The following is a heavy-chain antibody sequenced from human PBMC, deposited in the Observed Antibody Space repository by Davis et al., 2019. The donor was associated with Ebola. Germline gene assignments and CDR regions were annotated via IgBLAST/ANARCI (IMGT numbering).Heavy chain of an antibody. CDR1: GFPFSKAW. CDR3: ARDGLQALDY. J-gene: IGHJ4*02. CDR2: IKQDGSEK. D-gene: IGHD4-11*01. Sequence: GESLKISCAASGFPFSKAWMGWVRQSPGKGLEWVANIKQDGSEKYYVDSVKGRFTISRDNAKNSLYLQMNSLRAEDTAVYYCARDGLQALDYWGQGTLVTVSS. V-gene: IGHV3-7*03.